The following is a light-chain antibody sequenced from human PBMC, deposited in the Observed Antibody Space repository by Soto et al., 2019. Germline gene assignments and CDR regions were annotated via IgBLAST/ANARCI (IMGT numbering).Light chain of an antibody. CDR2: DVS. Sequence: QSVLTQPASVSGSPGQSITISCTGTSSDVGTYNYVSWYQQHPGKVPKLMIYDVSNRPSGVSNRFSGSKSGNTASLTISGLQAEDEADYYCSSYSSSSTLVLFGGGTKLTVL. CDR1: SSDVGTYNY. V-gene: IGLV2-14*03. CDR3: SSYSSSSTLVL. J-gene: IGLJ2*01.